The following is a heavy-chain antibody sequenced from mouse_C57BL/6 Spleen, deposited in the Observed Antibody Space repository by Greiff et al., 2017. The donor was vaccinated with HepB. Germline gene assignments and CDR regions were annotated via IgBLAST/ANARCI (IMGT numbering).Heavy chain of an antibody. CDR3: ARSYYDLDY. J-gene: IGHJ2*01. CDR2: IYPGDGDT. CDR1: GYAFSSSW. V-gene: IGHV1-82*01. Sequence: QVQLQQSGPELVKPGASVKISCKASGYAFSSSWMNWVKQRPGKGLEWIGRIYPGDGDTNYNGKFKGKATLTADKSSSTAYMQFSSLTSEDSAVYFCARSYYDLDYWGQGTTLTVSS. D-gene: IGHD2-4*01.